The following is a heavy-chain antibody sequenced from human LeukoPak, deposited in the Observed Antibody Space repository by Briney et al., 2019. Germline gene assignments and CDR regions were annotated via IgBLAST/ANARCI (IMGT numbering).Heavy chain of an antibody. CDR2: VHHSGVT. V-gene: IGHV4-59*03. CDR3: VKEIVVIAKNPAWFGP. J-gene: IGHJ5*02. CDR1: NRSISSDF. D-gene: IGHD2-21*01. Sequence: PSETLSLTCRVSNRSISSDFWNWIRQPPGKGLEWIGYVHHSGVTNYNPSFNSRVTMSVDTSKNQFSLKVGSVTDADTGVYYCVKEIVVIAKNPAWFGPWGQGTLVIVSS.